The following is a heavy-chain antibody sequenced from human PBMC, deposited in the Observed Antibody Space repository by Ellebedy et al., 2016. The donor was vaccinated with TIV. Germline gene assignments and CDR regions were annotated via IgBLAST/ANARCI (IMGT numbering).Heavy chain of an antibody. CDR3: ARAAVESRSDY. Sequence: AASVKVSCKASGYTFTSYGIRWVRHAPGQGLEWMGWISAYNGNTNYAQKLQGRVTMTTDTSTSTAYMELRSLRSDDTAVYYCARAAVESRSDYWGQGTLVTVSS. CDR1: GYTFTSYG. D-gene: IGHD3-3*01. V-gene: IGHV1-18*01. J-gene: IGHJ4*02. CDR2: ISAYNGNT.